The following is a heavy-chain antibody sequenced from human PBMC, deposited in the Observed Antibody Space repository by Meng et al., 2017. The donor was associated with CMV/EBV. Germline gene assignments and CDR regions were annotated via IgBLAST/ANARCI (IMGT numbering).Heavy chain of an antibody. V-gene: IGHV3-30*02. J-gene: IGHJ4*01. CDR3: AKVMTTVTTPLGY. D-gene: IGHD4-11*01. CDR2: IRYDGSNK. Sequence: GESLKISCAASGFTFSSYGMHWVRQAPGKGLEWVAFIRYDGSNKYYADSVKGRFTISRDNSKNTLYLQMNSLRAEDTAVYYCAKVMTTVTTPLGYWGQERWSPSPQ. CDR1: GFTFSSYG.